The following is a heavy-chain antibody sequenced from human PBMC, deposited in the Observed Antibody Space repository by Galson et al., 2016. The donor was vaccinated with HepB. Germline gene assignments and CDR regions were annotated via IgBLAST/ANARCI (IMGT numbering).Heavy chain of an antibody. V-gene: IGHV1-46*01. CDR2: VDPNTGNT. CDR3: ARELPGTCYFDY. Sequence: SVKVSCKASGYTFTGYYMHCVRQVPGQGLEWLGMVDPNTGNTHYSPNFRGRVTMTRDTSTRTVYVDLSSLTSGDTAVYFCARELPGTCYFDYWGQGILVTVSS. D-gene: IGHD2-2*01. CDR1: GYTFTGYY. J-gene: IGHJ4*02.